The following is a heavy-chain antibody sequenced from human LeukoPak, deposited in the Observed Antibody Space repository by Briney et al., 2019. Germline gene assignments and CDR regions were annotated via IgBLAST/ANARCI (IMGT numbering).Heavy chain of an antibody. CDR1: GCTFSNYW. CDR3: ARDKIVGATYFDY. CDR2: IQQDGSEK. D-gene: IGHD1-26*01. Sequence: GGSLRLSCAASGCTFSNYWMSWVRQAPGKGLEWVANIQQDGSEKYCVDSVKGRFTISRDNAKNSLYLQMNSLRADDTAVYYCARDKIVGATYFDYWGRGTLVTVSS. J-gene: IGHJ4*02. V-gene: IGHV3-7*01.